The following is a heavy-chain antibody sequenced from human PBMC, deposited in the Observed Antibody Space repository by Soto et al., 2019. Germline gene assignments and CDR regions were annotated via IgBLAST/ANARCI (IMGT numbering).Heavy chain of an antibody. V-gene: IGHV1-2*02. CDR2: INPNSGGT. CDR1: GYTFTGYY. D-gene: IGHD2-15*01. J-gene: IGHJ3*02. CDR3: ARDGCSGGSCYSSSNAAFDI. Sequence: ASVKVSCKASGYTFTGYYMHWVRQAPGQGLEWMGWINPNSGGTNYAQKFQGRVTMTGDTSISTAYMELSRLRSDDTAVYYCARDGCSGGSCYSSSNAAFDIWGQGTMVTVSS.